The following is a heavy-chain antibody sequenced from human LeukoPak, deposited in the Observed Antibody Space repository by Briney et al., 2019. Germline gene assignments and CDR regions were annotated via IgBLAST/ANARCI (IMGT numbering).Heavy chain of an antibody. Sequence: SETLSLTCTVSGGSISSYYWSWIRQPPGKGLEWIGYIYYNGSTDYNPSLKSRVTISIDTSKNQFSLKLSSVTAADTAVYYCAREPYYYDSSGYRYWYFDLWGRGTRVTVSS. CDR3: AREPYYYDSSGYRYWYFDL. CDR2: IYYNGST. J-gene: IGHJ2*01. D-gene: IGHD3-22*01. V-gene: IGHV4-59*12. CDR1: GGSISSYY.